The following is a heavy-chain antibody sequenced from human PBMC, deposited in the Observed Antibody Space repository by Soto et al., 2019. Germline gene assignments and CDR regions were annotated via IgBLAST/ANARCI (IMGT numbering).Heavy chain of an antibody. V-gene: IGHV1-18*04. J-gene: IGHJ6*02. CDR1: GYTFTKYG. CDR2: IGVYNGKT. Sequence: QEQLVQSGGEVKKPGASVRVSCKASGYTFTKYGITWVRQAPGQGLEWMGWIGVYNGKTNYARKLQGRVIMTADTSASTAYMELRSIRSDDTAVYYCARARYCTSPSCYNHYYYGMDIWCQVTTVSVSS. D-gene: IGHD2-2*02. CDR3: ARARYCTSPSCYNHYYYGMDI.